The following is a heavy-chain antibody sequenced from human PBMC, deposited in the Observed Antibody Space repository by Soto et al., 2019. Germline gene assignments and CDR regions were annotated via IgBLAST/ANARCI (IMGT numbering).Heavy chain of an antibody. CDR2: IYYSGST. V-gene: IGHV4-59*01. CDR1: GGSISSYY. D-gene: IGHD3-10*01. CDR3: ARARVTMVRGVDFDY. J-gene: IGHJ4*02. Sequence: SETLSLTCTVSGGSISSYYWSWIRQPPGKGLEWIGYIYYSGSTNYNPSLKSRVTISVDTSKNQFSLKLSSVTAADTAVYYCARARVTMVRGVDFDYWGQGTLVTVSS.